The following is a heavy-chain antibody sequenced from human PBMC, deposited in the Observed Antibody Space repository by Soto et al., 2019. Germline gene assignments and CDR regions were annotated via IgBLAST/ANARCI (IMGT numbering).Heavy chain of an antibody. CDR3: AKDFHSSSWFRYWYFDL. Sequence: PGGSLRLSCAASGFTFSSYAMSWVRQAPGKGLEWVSAISGSGGSTYYADSVKGRFTISRDNSKNTLYLQMNSLRAEDTAVYYCAKDFHSSSWFRYWYFDLWGRGTLVTVSS. D-gene: IGHD6-13*01. V-gene: IGHV3-23*01. J-gene: IGHJ2*01. CDR2: ISGSGGST. CDR1: GFTFSSYA.